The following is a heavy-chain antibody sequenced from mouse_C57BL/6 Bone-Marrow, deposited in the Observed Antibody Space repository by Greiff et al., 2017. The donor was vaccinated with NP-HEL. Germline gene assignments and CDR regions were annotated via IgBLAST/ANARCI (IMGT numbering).Heavy chain of an antibody. Sequence: EVQRVESGAGLVQPGESLKLSCESNEYAFPSYDMSWVRKTPGKGLELVAAINTGGGSTYYPDTMERRFIISRDNTKKTLYMQMSRLRSEDTALYYCARYYGSSSAYWGQGTLVTVSA. D-gene: IGHD1-1*01. CDR2: INTGGGST. CDR3: ARYYGSSSAY. CDR1: EYAFPSYD. J-gene: IGHJ3*01. V-gene: IGHV5-2*01.